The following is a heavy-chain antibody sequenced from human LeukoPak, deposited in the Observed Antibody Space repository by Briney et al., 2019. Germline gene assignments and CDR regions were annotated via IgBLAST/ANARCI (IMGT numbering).Heavy chain of an antibody. Sequence: PSETLSLTCAVYGGSFSGYYWSWIRQPPGKGLEWIGEINHSGSTNYNPSLKSRVTISVDTSKNQFSLKLSSVTAADTAVYYCARGLYYDSSPFDYWGQRTLVTVSS. CDR3: ARGLYYDSSPFDY. CDR2: INHSGST. D-gene: IGHD3-22*01. V-gene: IGHV4-34*01. CDR1: GGSFSGYY. J-gene: IGHJ4*02.